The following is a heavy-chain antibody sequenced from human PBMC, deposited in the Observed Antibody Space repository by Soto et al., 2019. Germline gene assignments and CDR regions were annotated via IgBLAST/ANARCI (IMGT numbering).Heavy chain of an antibody. V-gene: IGHV3-21*01. Sequence: GVSXRLSCSSSVFTFIIYSMNLFRQAPGKGLEWVSSISSSSSYIYYEDSVKGRFTISRENAKNSLYLQMNRLRAEDKAVYYCARDSNRVKYGMEVWGQGTTVKVYS. CDR3: ARDSNRVKYGMEV. J-gene: IGHJ6*01. CDR2: ISSSSSYI. CDR1: VFTFIIYS. D-gene: IGHD6-13*01.